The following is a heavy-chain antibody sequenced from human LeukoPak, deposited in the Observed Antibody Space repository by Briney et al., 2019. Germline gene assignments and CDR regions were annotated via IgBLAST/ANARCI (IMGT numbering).Heavy chain of an antibody. J-gene: IGHJ6*02. D-gene: IGHD6-19*01. V-gene: IGHV1-18*01. CDR2: ISHYNGNT. Sequence: ASVKVSCKASGYTFTSYGISWVRQAPGQGLEWMGWISHYNGNTNFAQKFQGRVTMTTDTSTNTAYMELRSLRSDDTAVYYCARQWADSIDSGWFYYYGMDVWGQGTTVTVSS. CDR3: ARQWADSIDSGWFYYYGMDV. CDR1: GYTFTSYG.